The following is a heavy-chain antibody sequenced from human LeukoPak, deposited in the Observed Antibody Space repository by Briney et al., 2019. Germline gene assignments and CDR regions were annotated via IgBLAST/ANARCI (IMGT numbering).Heavy chain of an antibody. CDR3: ARDTGPGTYSSSWYAGSEFDY. D-gene: IGHD6-13*01. Sequence: PGGSLRLSCAASGFTFSSYSMNWVRQAPGKGLEWVSSIGSSSSYIYYADSVKGRFTISRDNAKNSLYLQMNSLRAEDTAVYYCARDTGPGTYSSSWYAGSEFDYWGQGTLVTVSS. CDR2: IGSSSSYI. J-gene: IGHJ4*02. CDR1: GFTFSSYS. V-gene: IGHV3-21*01.